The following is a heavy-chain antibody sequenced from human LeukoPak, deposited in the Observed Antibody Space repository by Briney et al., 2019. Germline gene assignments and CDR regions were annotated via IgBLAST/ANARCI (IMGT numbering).Heavy chain of an antibody. CDR2: IYTSGST. D-gene: IGHD5-24*01. V-gene: IGHV4-61*02. J-gene: IGHJ4*02. Sequence: PSQTLSLTCTVSGGSINSGSYYWSWIRQPAGKGLEWIGRIYTSGSTNYNPSLKSRVTISVDTSKNQFSLKLSSVTAADTAVYYYAAWGWLQWGFDYWGQGTLVTVSS. CDR3: AAWGWLQWGFDY. CDR1: GGSINSGSYY.